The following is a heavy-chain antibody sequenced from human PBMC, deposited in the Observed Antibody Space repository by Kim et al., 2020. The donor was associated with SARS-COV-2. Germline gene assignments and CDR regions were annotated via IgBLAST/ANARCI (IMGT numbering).Heavy chain of an antibody. CDR3: AGGQDVDSGRYGGMDV. V-gene: IGHV4-34*01. CDR2: INHSGST. CDR1: GGSFNDYY. D-gene: IGHD3-10*01. J-gene: IGHJ6*02. Sequence: SETLSLTCAVYGGSFNDYYWSWIRQPPGKGLEWIGEINHSGSTNYNPSLRSRVIISVDTSKNQFSLKLSSVIAADTAVYYCAGGQDVDSGRYGGMDVWG.